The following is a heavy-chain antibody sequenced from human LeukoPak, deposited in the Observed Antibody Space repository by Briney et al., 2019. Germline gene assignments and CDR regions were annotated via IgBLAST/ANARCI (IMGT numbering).Heavy chain of an antibody. CDR3: ARVPTYYYDSSGFGWFDP. J-gene: IGHJ5*02. CDR2: INHSGST. CDR1: GGSFSGYY. Sequence: SETLSLTCAVYGGSFSGYYWSWIRQPPGKGLEWIGEINHSGSTNYNPSLKSRVTISVDTSKNQLYLKLSSVTAADTAVYYCARVPTYYYDSSGFGWFDPWGRGTLVTVSS. D-gene: IGHD3-22*01. V-gene: IGHV4-34*01.